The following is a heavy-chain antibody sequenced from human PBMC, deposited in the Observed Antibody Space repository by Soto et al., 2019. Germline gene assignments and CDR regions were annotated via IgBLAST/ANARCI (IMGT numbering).Heavy chain of an antibody. Sequence: SETLSLTCTVSGYSINTPHSYWTWIRQHPGKGLEWIGYIYYSGSTYYNPSLKSRVTISVDTSKNQFSLKLSSVTAADTAVYYCARSVFPWGQGTLVTVSS. CDR2: IYYSGST. J-gene: IGHJ5*02. V-gene: IGHV4-31*03. CDR3: ARSVFP. CDR1: GYSINTPHSY.